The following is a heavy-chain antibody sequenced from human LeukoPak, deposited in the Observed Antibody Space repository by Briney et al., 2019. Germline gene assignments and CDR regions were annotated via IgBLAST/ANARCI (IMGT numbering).Heavy chain of an antibody. CDR1: GFTFSDYY. D-gene: IGHD2-8*02. CDR2: VSSSGSTI. V-gene: IGHV3-11*04. J-gene: IGHJ6*03. CDR3: ARESYGWGYYYYYMDV. Sequence: PGGSLRLSCAASGFTFSDYYMSWIRQAPGKGLEWVSYVSSSGSTIYYADSVKGRFTISRDNARNSLYLQMNSLRAEDTAVYYCARESYGWGYYYYYMDVWGKGTTVTVSS.